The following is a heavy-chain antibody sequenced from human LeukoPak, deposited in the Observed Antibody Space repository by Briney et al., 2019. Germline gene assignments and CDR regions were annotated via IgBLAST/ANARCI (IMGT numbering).Heavy chain of an antibody. V-gene: IGHV3-43*01. Sequence: GGSLRLSCAASGFTFDDYTMHWVRQAPGKGLEWFSLISWDGGSTYYADSVKGRFTISRDNSKNSLYLQMNSLKTEDTAVYYCTTDKQWLVLGAFDIWGQGTMVTVSS. CDR3: TTDKQWLVLGAFDI. J-gene: IGHJ3*02. CDR2: ISWDGGST. CDR1: GFTFDDYT. D-gene: IGHD6-19*01.